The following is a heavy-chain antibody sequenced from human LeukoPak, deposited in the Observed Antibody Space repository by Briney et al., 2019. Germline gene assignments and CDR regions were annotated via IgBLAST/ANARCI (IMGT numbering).Heavy chain of an antibody. CDR3: ARGRLLSPILYYYYGMDV. CDR1: GGSFSGYY. J-gene: IGHJ6*02. Sequence: SETLSLTCAVYGGSFSGYYWSWIRQPPGKGLEWIGEINHSGSTNYNPSLKSRVTISVDTSKNQFSLKLSSVTAADTAVYYCARGRLLSPILYYYYGMDVWGQGTLVTVSS. CDR2: INHSGST. D-gene: IGHD2/OR15-2a*01. V-gene: IGHV4-34*01.